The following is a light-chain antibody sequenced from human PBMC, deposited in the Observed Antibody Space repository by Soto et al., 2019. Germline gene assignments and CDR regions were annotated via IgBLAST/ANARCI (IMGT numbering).Light chain of an antibody. J-gene: IGLJ3*02. CDR2: EVT. V-gene: IGLV2-14*01. CDR3: SSYTTSHGLM. CDR1: SSDVGGYDY. Sequence: QSALTQPASVSGSPGQSITISCTGTSSDVGGYDYVSWYQQHPGKAPKLIIYEVTNRPSGVSNRFSGSKSGNMASLTVSGLQAEYEADYYCSSYTTSHGLMFGGGTKVTVL.